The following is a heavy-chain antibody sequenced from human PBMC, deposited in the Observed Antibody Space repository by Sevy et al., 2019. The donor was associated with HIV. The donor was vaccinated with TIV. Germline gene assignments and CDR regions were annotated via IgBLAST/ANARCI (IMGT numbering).Heavy chain of an antibody. CDR3: AKGLPGGTVVPDPYYYGMDV. V-gene: IGHV3-23*01. J-gene: IGHJ6*02. Sequence: GGSLRLSCAASGFTFSSYAMSWVRQAPGKGLEWVSAISGSGGSTYYAHSVKGRFTISRDNSKNTLYLQMNSLRAEDTAVYYCAKGLPGGTVVPDPYYYGMDVWGQGTTVTVSS. D-gene: IGHD2-2*01. CDR2: ISGSGGST. CDR1: GFTFSSYA.